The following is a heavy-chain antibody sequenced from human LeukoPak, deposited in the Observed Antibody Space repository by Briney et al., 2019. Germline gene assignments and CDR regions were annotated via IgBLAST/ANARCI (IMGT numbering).Heavy chain of an antibody. CDR3: ARDQLDIVVVPAAYYYYYGMDV. CDR2: IWYDVSNK. Sequence: GRSLRLSRAPSRFTFTTDGMHSVREAPGNEREGGAVIWYDVSNKYYADSVKGRFTISRDNSKNTLYLQMNSLRAEDTAVYYCARDQLDIVVVPAAYYYYYGMDVWGKGTTVTVSS. D-gene: IGHD2-2*03. J-gene: IGHJ6*04. CDR1: RFTFTTDG. V-gene: IGHV3-33*01.